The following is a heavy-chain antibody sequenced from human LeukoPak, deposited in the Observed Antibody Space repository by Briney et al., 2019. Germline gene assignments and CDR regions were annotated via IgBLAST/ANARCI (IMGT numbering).Heavy chain of an antibody. CDR2: IYSGGNT. CDR3: ARVRRRYCSGGSCSIHNWFDP. J-gene: IGHJ5*02. V-gene: IGHV3-66*01. CDR1: GFTVSSNY. D-gene: IGHD2-15*01. Sequence: GSLRLSCAASGFTVSSNYMSWVRQAPGKGLEWVSVIYSGGNTYYADSVKGRFTISRDNSKNTLYLQMNSLRAEDTAVYYCARVRRRYCSGGSCSIHNWFDPWGQGTLVTVSS.